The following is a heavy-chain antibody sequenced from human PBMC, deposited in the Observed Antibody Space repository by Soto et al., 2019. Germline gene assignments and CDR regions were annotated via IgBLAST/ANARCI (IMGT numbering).Heavy chain of an antibody. J-gene: IGHJ4*02. V-gene: IGHV3-23*01. CDR3: AKVPDAYSGSYSGYFDY. Sequence: GGSLRLSCAASGFTFSSYAMSWVRQAPGKGLEWVSAISGSGGSTYYADSVKGRFTISRDNSKNTLYLQMNSLRAEDTAVYYCAKVPDAYSGSYSGYFDYWGQGTLVTVSS. D-gene: IGHD1-26*01. CDR2: ISGSGGST. CDR1: GFTFSSYA.